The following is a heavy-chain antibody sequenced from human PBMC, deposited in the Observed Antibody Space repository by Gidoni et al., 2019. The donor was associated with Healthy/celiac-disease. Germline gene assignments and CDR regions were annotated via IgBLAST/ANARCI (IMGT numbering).Heavy chain of an antibody. D-gene: IGHD3-3*01. V-gene: IGHV1-3*01. Sequence: QVQLVQSGAEVKKPGASVKVSCKASGSTFTSYSMPWVRQAPGQRLEWMGWINAGNGNTKYSQKFQGRVTITRDTSASTAYMELSSLRSEDTAVYYCARYQYYDFWSGYSHPGPADYWGQGTLVTVSS. CDR2: INAGNGNT. CDR1: GSTFTSYS. J-gene: IGHJ4*02. CDR3: ARYQYYDFWSGYSHPGPADY.